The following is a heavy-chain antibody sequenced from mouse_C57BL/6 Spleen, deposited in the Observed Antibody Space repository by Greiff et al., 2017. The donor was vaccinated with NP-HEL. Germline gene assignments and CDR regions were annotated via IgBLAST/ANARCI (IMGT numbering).Heavy chain of an antibody. CDR3: ARDDYDAPGFAY. CDR2: ISYDGSN. Sequence: ESGPGLVKPSHSLSLTCSVTGYSITSGYYWNWIRQFPGNKLEWMGYISYDGSNNYNPSLKNRISITRDTSKNQFFLKLNSVTTEDTATYYCARDDYDAPGFAYWGQGTLVTVSA. CDR1: GYSITSGYY. V-gene: IGHV3-6*01. D-gene: IGHD2-4*01. J-gene: IGHJ3*01.